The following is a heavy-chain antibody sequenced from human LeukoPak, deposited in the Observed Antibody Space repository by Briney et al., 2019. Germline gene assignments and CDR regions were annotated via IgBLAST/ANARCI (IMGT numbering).Heavy chain of an antibody. CDR2: IYTSGST. D-gene: IGHD3-3*01. CDR3: AREVYDFWSGYSTVDY. CDR1: GGSISSYY. Sequence: PSETLSLTCTGSGGSISSYYGSWIRQPAGKGLEWIGRIYTSGSTNYNPSLKSRVTMSVDTSKNQFSLKLSSVTAADTAVYYCAREVYDFWSGYSTVDYWGQGTLVTVSS. J-gene: IGHJ4*02. V-gene: IGHV4-4*07.